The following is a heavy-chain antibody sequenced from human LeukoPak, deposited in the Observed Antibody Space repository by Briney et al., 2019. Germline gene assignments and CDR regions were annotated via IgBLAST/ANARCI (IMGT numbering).Heavy chain of an antibody. CDR1: GFTFSTYA. V-gene: IGHV3-30-3*01. CDR2: ISYDGSNK. D-gene: IGHD6-13*01. J-gene: IGHJ4*02. CDR3: TAGIGTN. Sequence: GGSLRLSCAASGFTFSTYAVNWVRQAPGKGLEWVAVISYDGSNKYYADSVKGRFTISRDNSKNTLYLQMNSLRAEDTAVYYCTAGIGTNWGQGTLVTVSS.